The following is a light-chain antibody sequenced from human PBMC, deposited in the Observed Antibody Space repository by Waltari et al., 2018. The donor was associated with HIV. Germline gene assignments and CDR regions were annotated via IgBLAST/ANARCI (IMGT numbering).Light chain of an antibody. J-gene: IGLJ3*02. V-gene: IGLV2-14*03. CDR3: SSYTSSSTLV. CDR2: DVS. CDR1: SSDVRGYTY. Sequence: QSALPPPASVSGSPGQSITISCTGTSSDVRGYTYVSCYQQHPGKAPKLMIYDVSNRPSGVSNRFSGSKSGNTASLTISGLQAEDEADYYCSSYTSSSTLVFGGGTKLTVL.